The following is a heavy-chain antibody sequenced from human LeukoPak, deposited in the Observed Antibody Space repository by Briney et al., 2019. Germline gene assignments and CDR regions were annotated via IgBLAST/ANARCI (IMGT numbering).Heavy chain of an antibody. V-gene: IGHV3-23*01. CDR2: ISGSGGST. J-gene: IGHJ6*03. D-gene: IGHD6-13*01. CDR3: AKEMYSSGWFYYYMDV. Sequence: GGSLRLSCAASGFTFSSYAMSWVRQAPGKGLEWVSAISGSGGSTYYADSVKGRFTISRDNSKNTLYLQMNSLRAEDTAVYYCAKEMYSSGWFYYYMDVWGKGTTVTVSS. CDR1: GFTFSSYA.